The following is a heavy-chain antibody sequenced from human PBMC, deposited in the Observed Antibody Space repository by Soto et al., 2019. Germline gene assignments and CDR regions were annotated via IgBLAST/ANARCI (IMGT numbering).Heavy chain of an antibody. J-gene: IGHJ3*02. CDR2: IYDSGST. D-gene: IGHD2-8*01. V-gene: IGHV4-31*03. CDR3: TRGLIGRVSDI. CDR1: GGSFSSGSYS. Sequence: QVQLQESGPGLVTPSQTLSLTCTVSGGSFSSGSYSWSWIRQLPGRGLEWLAYIYDSGSTFYRPSLKSRVNILMDRSKNQFSLELNSVTASDTAVYYCTRGLIGRVSDIWGQGTVVTVSS.